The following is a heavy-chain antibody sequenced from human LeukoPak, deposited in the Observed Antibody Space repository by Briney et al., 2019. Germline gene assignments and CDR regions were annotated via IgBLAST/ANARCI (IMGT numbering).Heavy chain of an antibody. D-gene: IGHD2-21*01. CDR2: IYSGGST. CDR1: GFTVSSNY. J-gene: IGHJ4*02. V-gene: IGHV3-53*01. CDR3: ARGAPGVVAPRY. Sequence: GGSLRLSCAASGFTVSSNYMSWVRQAPGKGLEWVSVIYSGGSTYYADSVKGRFTISRDNSKNTLYFQMNSLRAEDTAVYYCARGAPGVVAPRYWGQGTLVTVSS.